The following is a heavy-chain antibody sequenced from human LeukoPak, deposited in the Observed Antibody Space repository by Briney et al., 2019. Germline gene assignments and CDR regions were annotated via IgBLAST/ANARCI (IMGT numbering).Heavy chain of an antibody. D-gene: IGHD6-19*01. Sequence: GGSLRLSCAASGFTVSSNYMSWVRQAPGKGLEWVSVIYSGGSTYYADSVKGRFTISRDNSKNTLYLQMNGLRAEDTAVYYCANSGVFPHNPLDYWGQGTLVTVSS. CDR1: GFTVSSNY. V-gene: IGHV3-53*01. CDR3: ANSGVFPHNPLDY. J-gene: IGHJ4*02. CDR2: IYSGGST.